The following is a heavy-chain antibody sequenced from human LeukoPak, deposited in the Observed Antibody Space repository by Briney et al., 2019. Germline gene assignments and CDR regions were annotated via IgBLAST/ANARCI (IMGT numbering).Heavy chain of an antibody. CDR3: AREGGRYNWFDP. Sequence: PSETQSLTCAVYGGSFSGYYWSWIRQPPGKGLEWIGYIYYSGSTNYNPPLKSRVTISVDTSKNQFSLKLSSVTAADTAVYYCAREGGRYNWFDPWGQGTLVTVSS. CDR1: GGSFSGYY. J-gene: IGHJ5*02. D-gene: IGHD3-16*01. CDR2: IYYSGST. V-gene: IGHV4-59*01.